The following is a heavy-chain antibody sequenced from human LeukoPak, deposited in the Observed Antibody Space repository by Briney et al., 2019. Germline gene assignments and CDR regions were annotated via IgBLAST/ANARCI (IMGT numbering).Heavy chain of an antibody. D-gene: IGHD5-12*01. J-gene: IGHJ4*02. CDR2: IKQDGSEK. CDR3: ARDYSGYDYGEYYFDY. V-gene: IGHV3-7*01. CDR1: GFTFSSYW. Sequence: GGSLRLSCAASGFTFSSYWMSWVRQAPGKGLEWVANIKQDGSEKYYVDSVKGRFTISRDNAKNSLYLQMNSLRAEDTAVYYCARDYSGYDYGEYYFDYWGQGTLVTVSS.